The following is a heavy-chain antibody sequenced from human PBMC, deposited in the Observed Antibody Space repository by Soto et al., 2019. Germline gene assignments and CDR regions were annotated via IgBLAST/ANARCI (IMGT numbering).Heavy chain of an antibody. J-gene: IGHJ6*03. CDR1: GFTFSSYN. Sequence: EVQLVESGGGLVQPGGSLRLSCAASGFTFSSYNMNWVRQAPGKGLEWISDISLSSSTIFYADSVKGRFTISRDNAKNSLYLQMNSLRAEDTAVYYCARDSRNYYYYMDVWGKGRTVTVSS. V-gene: IGHV3-48*01. CDR3: ARDSRNYYYYMDV. CDR2: ISLSSSTI.